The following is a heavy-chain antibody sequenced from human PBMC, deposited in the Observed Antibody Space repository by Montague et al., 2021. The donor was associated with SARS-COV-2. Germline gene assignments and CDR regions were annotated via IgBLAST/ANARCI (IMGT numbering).Heavy chain of an antibody. CDR3: ALPLGGARFDP. CDR2: IYHSGTT. J-gene: IGHJ5*02. CDR1: GGSVTSDNC. D-gene: IGHD1-26*01. V-gene: IGHV4-4*02. Sequence: SETLSLTCTVSGGSVTSDNCWTWVRQPPGKGLEWFGEIYHSGTTXYNPSLQSRVTISVDKSRNHLSLRLRSVTAAATAMYYCALPLGGARFDPWGQGILVTVSS.